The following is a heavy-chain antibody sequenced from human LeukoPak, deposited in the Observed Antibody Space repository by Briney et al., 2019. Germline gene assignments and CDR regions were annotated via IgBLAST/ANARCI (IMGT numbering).Heavy chain of an antibody. V-gene: IGHV4-34*01. D-gene: IGHD3-3*01. CDR1: GGSFSGYY. CDR3: ARDPIYDFWSGYYSV. J-gene: IGHJ4*02. CDR2: INHSGST. Sequence: KASETLSLTCAVYGGSFSGYYWSWIRQPPGKGLEWIGEINHSGSTNYNPSLKSRVTISVDTSKNQFSLKLSSVTAADTAVYYCARDPIYDFWSGYYSVWGQGTLVTVSS.